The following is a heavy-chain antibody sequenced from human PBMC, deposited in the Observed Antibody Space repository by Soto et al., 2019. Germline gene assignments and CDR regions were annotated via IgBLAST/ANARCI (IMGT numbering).Heavy chain of an antibody. V-gene: IGHV3-64D*06. Sequence: GGSLRLSCSASGFTFSSYAMYWVRQAPGKGLEYVSAINSNGGVTYYADSVKGRFTISRGNSKNTLYLQMSSLRAEDTAVYYCARSKGYGPDYWGQGTLVTVSS. CDR2: INSNGGVT. J-gene: IGHJ4*02. CDR3: ARSKGYGPDY. CDR1: GFTFSSYA. D-gene: IGHD5-18*01.